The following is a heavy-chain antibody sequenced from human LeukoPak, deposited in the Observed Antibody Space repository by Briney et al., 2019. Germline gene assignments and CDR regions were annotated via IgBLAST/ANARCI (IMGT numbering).Heavy chain of an antibody. J-gene: IGHJ4*02. CDR3: ARGLGGV. Sequence: PSETLSLTCAVYGGSFSGYYWSWIRQPPGKGLEWIGEINRSGSTNYNPSLKSRVTISVDTSKNQFSLKLSSVTAADTAVYYCARGLGGVGGQGALVTVSS. CDR2: INRSGST. CDR1: GGSFSGYY. V-gene: IGHV4-34*01.